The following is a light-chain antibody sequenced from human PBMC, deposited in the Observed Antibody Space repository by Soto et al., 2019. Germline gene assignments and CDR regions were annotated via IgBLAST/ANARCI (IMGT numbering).Light chain of an antibody. V-gene: IGLV2-11*01. Sequence: SVLTQPRSGSGAHGEAVTISCTGSSSDVGGYNCVSWYQQLPGRAPKLMIYDVSERPSGIPDRFSGSKSGNTASLTISGLRADDEADYYCCSYTESNTSYVFGSGTSSPS. CDR2: DVS. CDR1: SSDVGGYNC. J-gene: IGLJ1*01. CDR3: CSYTESNTSYV.